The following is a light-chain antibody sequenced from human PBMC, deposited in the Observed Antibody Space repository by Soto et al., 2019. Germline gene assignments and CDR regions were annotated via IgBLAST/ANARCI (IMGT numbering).Light chain of an antibody. CDR2: GAS. CDR1: QSVSSSH. Sequence: EIVLTQSPGTLSLSPGESATLSCRASQSVSSSHLAWYQQKPGQAPRLFMYGASNRATGIPDRFSGSGSGKDFTLSISRLEPEDFAVYYCQHYGSSPRTFGQGTKLEIK. J-gene: IGKJ2*01. CDR3: QHYGSSPRT. V-gene: IGKV3-20*01.